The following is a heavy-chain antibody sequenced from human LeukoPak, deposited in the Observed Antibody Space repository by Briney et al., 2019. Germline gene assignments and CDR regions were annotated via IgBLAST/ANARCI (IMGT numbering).Heavy chain of an antibody. J-gene: IGHJ4*02. V-gene: IGHV4-38-2*02. CDR3: ARPYGDYGGYFDY. D-gene: IGHD4-17*01. Sequence: PSETLSLTCTVSGYSISSGYYWGWIRQPPGKGLEWIGSIYHSGSTYYNPSLKSRVTISVDTSKNQFSLKQSSVTAADTAVYYCARPYGDYGGYFDYWGQGTLVTVSS. CDR1: GYSISSGYY. CDR2: IYHSGST.